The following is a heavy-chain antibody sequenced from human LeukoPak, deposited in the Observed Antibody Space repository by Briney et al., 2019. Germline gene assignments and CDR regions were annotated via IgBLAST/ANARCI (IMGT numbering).Heavy chain of an antibody. CDR1: GGSISSGSYY. CDR2: IYTSGST. J-gene: IGHJ4*02. D-gene: IGHD6-13*01. V-gene: IGHV4-61*02. Sequence: SQTLYLTCTVSGGSISSGSYYWSWIRQPAGKGLEWIGRIYTSGSTNYNPSLKSRVTISVDTSKNQFSLKLSSVTAADTAVYYCARGAAGILDYWGQGTLVTVSS. CDR3: ARGAAGILDY.